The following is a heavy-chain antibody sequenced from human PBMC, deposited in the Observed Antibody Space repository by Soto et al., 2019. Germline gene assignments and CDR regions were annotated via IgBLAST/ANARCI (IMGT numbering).Heavy chain of an antibody. CDR3: AREWTRSGIMITIGEGDAFDI. CDR2: ISAYNGNT. Sequence: QVQLVQSGAEVKKPGASVKVSCKASGYTFTSYGISWVRQAPGQGLEWMGWISAYNGNTNYAQKLQGRVTMTPDTSTSTAYMELRSLRSDDTAVYYCAREWTRSGIMITIGEGDAFDIWGQGTMVTVSS. V-gene: IGHV1-18*01. J-gene: IGHJ3*02. CDR1: GYTFTSYG. D-gene: IGHD3-16*01.